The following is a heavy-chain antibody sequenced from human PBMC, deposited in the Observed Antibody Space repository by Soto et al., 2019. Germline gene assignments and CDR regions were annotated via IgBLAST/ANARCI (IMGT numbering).Heavy chain of an antibody. D-gene: IGHD1-7*01. CDR2: IWYDGSNK. J-gene: IGHJ3*02. V-gene: IGHV3-33*01. CDR3: ARANPTLTGTTNYGAFDI. CDR1: GFTFSSYG. Sequence: GGSLRLSCAASGFTFSSYGMHWVRQAPGKGLEWVAVIWYDGSNKYYADSVKGRFTISRDNSKNTLYLQMNSLRAEDTAVYYCARANPTLTGTTNYGAFDIWGQGTMVTVSS.